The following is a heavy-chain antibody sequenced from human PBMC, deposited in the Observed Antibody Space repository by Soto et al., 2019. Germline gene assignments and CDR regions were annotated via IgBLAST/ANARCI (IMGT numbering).Heavy chain of an antibody. CDR3: ARDPGDSSPDY. Sequence: EVQLVESRGGLVQPGGSLRLSCAASGFTFSSYSMNWVRHAPGKGLEWVSYISSSSSTIYYTDSVKGRFTISRDNAKNSLYLQMNSLRAEDTAVYYRARDPGDSSPDYWGQGTLVTVSS. CDR1: GFTFSSYS. J-gene: IGHJ4*02. D-gene: IGHD3-10*01. V-gene: IGHV3-48*01. CDR2: ISSSSSTI.